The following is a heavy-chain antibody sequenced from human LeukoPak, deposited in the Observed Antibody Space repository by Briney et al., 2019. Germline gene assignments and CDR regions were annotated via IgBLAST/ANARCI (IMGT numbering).Heavy chain of an antibody. CDR2: ISYDGSNK. D-gene: IGHD6-19*01. J-gene: IGHJ4*02. CDR3: TKDRSSGWSAKFDY. CDR1: GFTFSSYG. Sequence: GGSLRLSCAASGFTFSSYGMHWVRQAPGKGLEWVAVISYDGSNKYYADSVKGRFTISRDNFKNTLYLQMNSLRAEDTAVYYCTKDRSSGWSAKFDYWGQGTLVTVSS. V-gene: IGHV3-30*18.